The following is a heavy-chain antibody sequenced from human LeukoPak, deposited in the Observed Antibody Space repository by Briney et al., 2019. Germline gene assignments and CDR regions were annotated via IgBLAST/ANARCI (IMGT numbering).Heavy chain of an antibody. CDR1: GFTFSSYG. V-gene: IGHV3-30*18. D-gene: IGHD6-19*01. J-gene: IGHJ4*02. CDR3: AKTGSSGWSNYYFDY. Sequence: GGSLGLSCAASGFTFSSYGMHWVRQAPGKGLEWVAVISYDGSNKYYADSVKGRFTISRDNSKNTLYLQMNSPRAEDTAVYYCAKTGSSGWSNYYFDYWGQGTLVTVSS. CDR2: ISYDGSNK.